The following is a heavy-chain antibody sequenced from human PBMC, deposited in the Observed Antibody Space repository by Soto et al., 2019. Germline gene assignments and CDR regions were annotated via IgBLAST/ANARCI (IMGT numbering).Heavy chain of an antibody. Sequence: ASETLSLSCTVAGGSISSYYWSWIRKPTGKGLEWIGYIYYSGSTNYNHYLKSRVTISVDTSKNKFSLKLSTVTAADTAVYYYARVWAYYFDSWGQGTLVTVSS. CDR2: IYYSGST. V-gene: IGHV4-59*01. D-gene: IGHD3-16*01. CDR1: GGSISSYY. CDR3: ARVWAYYFDS. J-gene: IGHJ4*02.